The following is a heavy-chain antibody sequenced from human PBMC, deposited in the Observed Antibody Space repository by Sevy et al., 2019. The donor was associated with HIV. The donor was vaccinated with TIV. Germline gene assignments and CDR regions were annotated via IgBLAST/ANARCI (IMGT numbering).Heavy chain of an antibody. V-gene: IGHV3-30*02. CDR1: GFTFSSYV. J-gene: IGHJ6*02. Sequence: GGSLRLSCAASGFTFSSYVMHWVRQAPGKGLEWVAFIRYDGSNKYYADSVKGRFTISRDNSKNTLYLQMNSLRAEDTAVYYCAKGGVATIPYYYYGMDVWGQGTTVTVSS. CDR3: AKGGVATIPYYYYGMDV. CDR2: IRYDGSNK. D-gene: IGHD5-12*01.